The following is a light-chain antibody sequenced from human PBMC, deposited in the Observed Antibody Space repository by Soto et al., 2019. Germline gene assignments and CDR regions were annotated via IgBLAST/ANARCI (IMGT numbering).Light chain of an antibody. CDR3: GTWDSSLSAGV. J-gene: IGLJ3*02. CDR2: DKN. Sequence: QSALTQPASVSGSPGQSITISCAGTSSDLGAYKYVSWYQQLPGTAPKLLIFDKNKRPSGIPDRFSGSKSGTSATLDITGLQTGDEADYYCGTWDSSLSAGVFGGGTKLTVL. V-gene: IGLV1-51*01. CDR1: SSDLGAYKY.